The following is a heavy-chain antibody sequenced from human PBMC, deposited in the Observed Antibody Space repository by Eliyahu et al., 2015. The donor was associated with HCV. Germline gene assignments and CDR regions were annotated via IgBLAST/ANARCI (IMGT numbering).Heavy chain of an antibody. CDR1: GGSISNYY. CDR2: VYNTGST. J-gene: IGHJ1*01. D-gene: IGHD5/OR15-5a*01. CDR3: ARSSPGVSVRLFHL. Sequence: LVKPSETLSLTCTVSGGSISNYYWSWIRQSPGKGLEWIGYVYNTGSTNYNPSLKSRVTISVDTSKNQFSLRLRSVTAADTAMYYCARSSPGVSVRLFHLWGQGTLVIVSS. V-gene: IGHV4-59*01.